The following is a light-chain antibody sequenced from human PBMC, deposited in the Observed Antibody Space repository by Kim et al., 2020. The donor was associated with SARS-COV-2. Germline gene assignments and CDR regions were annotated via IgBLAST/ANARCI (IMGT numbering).Light chain of an antibody. J-gene: IGKJ2*02. Sequence: PGTLSLSPGERATLSCRASQSVSSSYLAWYQQKPGQAPRLLIYGASSRATGIPDRFSGSGSGTDFTLTISRLEPEDFAVYYCQRGTFGQGTKLEIK. V-gene: IGKV3-20*01. CDR3: QRGT. CDR1: QSVSSSY. CDR2: GAS.